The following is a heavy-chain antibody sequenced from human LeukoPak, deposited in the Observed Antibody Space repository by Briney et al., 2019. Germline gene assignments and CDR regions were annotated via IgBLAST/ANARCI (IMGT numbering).Heavy chain of an antibody. CDR1: GFTFSSYS. D-gene: IGHD1-26*01. V-gene: IGHV3-21*01. CDR3: VRDGRSGSYYSEGYDY. Sequence: GGSLRLSCAASGFTFSSYSMNWVRQAPGKGLEWVSSISSSSSYIYYADSVKGRFTISRDNAKNSLYLQMNSLRAEDTAVYYCVRDGRSGSYYSEGYDYWGQGTLVTVSS. CDR2: ISSSSSYI. J-gene: IGHJ4*02.